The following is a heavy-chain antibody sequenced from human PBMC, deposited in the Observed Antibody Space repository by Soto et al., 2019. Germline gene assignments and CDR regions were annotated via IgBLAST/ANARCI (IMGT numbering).Heavy chain of an antibody. CDR2: IYYSGST. CDR3: ARVMYDFRSGYYYFDY. V-gene: IGHV4-59*01. Sequence: PSETLSLTCTVSGGSISSYYWSWIRQPPGKGLEWIGYIYYSGSTNYNPSLKSRVTISVDKSKNQFSLKLSSVTAADTAVYYCARVMYDFRSGYYYFDYWGQGNLVTVSS. J-gene: IGHJ4*02. D-gene: IGHD3-3*01. CDR1: GGSISSYY.